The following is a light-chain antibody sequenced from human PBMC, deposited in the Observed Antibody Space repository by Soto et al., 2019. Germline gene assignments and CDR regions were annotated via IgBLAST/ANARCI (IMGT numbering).Light chain of an antibody. J-gene: IGLJ1*01. CDR1: TSDVGAYNY. V-gene: IGLV2-14*03. CDR3: SSYMSTSTFWV. CDR2: DVS. Sequence: QSALTQPASVSGSPGQSITISCTGTTSDVGAYNYVSWYQQYPGKAPKLIIHDVSNRPSGVSNRFSGSKSGNTASLTISGLQAEDDADYFCSSYMSTSTFWVFGTGTKLTVL.